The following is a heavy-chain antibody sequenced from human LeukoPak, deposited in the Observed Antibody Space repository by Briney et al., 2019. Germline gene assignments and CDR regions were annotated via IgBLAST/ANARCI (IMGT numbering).Heavy chain of an antibody. Sequence: SETLSLTCTVSGGSISSGGYYWSWIRQPPGKGLEWIGYIYHSGSTYYNPSLKSRVTISVDRSKNQFSLKLSSVTAADTAVYYCAREKLVPAATFDYWGQGTLVTVSS. CDR1: GGSISSGGYY. CDR3: AREKLVPAATFDY. CDR2: IYHSGST. V-gene: IGHV4-30-2*01. J-gene: IGHJ4*02. D-gene: IGHD2-2*01.